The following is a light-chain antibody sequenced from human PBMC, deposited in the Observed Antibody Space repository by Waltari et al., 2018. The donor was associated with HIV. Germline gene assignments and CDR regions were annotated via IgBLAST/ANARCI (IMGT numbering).Light chain of an antibody. V-gene: IGLV2-23*01. CDR3: CSYAGSSTYVV. CDR2: EGD. J-gene: IGLJ2*01. CDR1: SSDVGSYTF. Sequence: QSALTQPASVSGSPGQSITISCTGPSSDVGSYTFVSWYQQPPGNAPKLIIYEGDKRPSGVSYRFSGSKSGSTASLTISGLQAEDEADYYCCSYAGSSTYVVFGGGTQLTVL.